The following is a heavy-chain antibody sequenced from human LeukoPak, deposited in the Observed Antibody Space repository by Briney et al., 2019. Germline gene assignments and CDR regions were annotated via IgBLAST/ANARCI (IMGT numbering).Heavy chain of an antibody. V-gene: IGHV3-21*01. D-gene: IGHD6-19*01. CDR3: ARGYSSGWPPDY. CDR1: GFTFSSYS. CDR2: ISSSSSYI. Sequence: GGSLRLPCAASGFTFSSYSMNWVRQAPGKGLEWVSSISSSSSYIYYADSVKGRFTISRDNAKNSLYLQMNSLRAEDTAVYYCARGYSSGWPPDYWGQGTLATVSS. J-gene: IGHJ4*02.